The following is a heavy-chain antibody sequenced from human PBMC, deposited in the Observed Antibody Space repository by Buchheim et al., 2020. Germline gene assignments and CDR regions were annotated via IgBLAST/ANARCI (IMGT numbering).Heavy chain of an antibody. D-gene: IGHD3-3*01. V-gene: IGHV4-31*03. CDR2: IYYSGST. J-gene: IGHJ4*02. CDR3: ARGQTIFGVVTHLGFDY. Sequence: QVQLQESGPGLVKPSQTLSLTCTVSGGSISSGGYYWSWIRQHPGKGLEWIGYIYYSGSTYYNPSLKSRVTISVDTSKNQFSLKLSSGTAAETAVYYCARGQTIFGVVTHLGFDYWGQGTL. CDR1: GGSISSGGYY.